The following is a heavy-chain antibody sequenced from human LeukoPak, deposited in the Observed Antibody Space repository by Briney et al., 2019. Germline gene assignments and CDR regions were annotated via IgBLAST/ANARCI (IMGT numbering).Heavy chain of an antibody. V-gene: IGHV3-23*01. D-gene: IGHD6-19*01. CDR1: GFTFSSYA. CDR3: AKVASADAQARLNY. J-gene: IGHJ4*02. Sequence: GGSLRLSCAASGFTFSSYAMSWVRQAPGKGLEWVSSASGSGGSTYYADSVKDRFTISRDYSNNTLYLQMNSLRADDTAVYYCAKVASADAQARLNYWGQGTLVTVSS. CDR2: ASGSGGST.